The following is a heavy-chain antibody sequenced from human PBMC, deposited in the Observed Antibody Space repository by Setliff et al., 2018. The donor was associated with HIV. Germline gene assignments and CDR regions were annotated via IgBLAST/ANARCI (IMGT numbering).Heavy chain of an antibody. CDR2: INPSFGST. V-gene: IGHV1-46*01. CDR3: ATDRDSTMVPGADY. J-gene: IGHJ1*01. Sequence: ASVKVSCKPSGYTFTTYGLSWVRRAPGHGLEWMGIINPSFGSTSYAQKFQGRVTMTRDTSTSTVYMELSSLTSEDTAVYYCATDRDSTMVPGADYWGQGTLVTVSS. CDR1: GYTFTTYG. D-gene: IGHD3-10*01.